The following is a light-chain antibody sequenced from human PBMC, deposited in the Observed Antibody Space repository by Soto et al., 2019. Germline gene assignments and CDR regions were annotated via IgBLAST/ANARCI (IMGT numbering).Light chain of an antibody. CDR3: QQYYNTPLT. CDR2: WVS. CDR1: QSIMFSSSNKNY. Sequence: DIVMTQSPDSLAVSLGERATINCKASQSIMFSSSNKNYLAWYQQKPGQPPKLLIYWVSTRESGVPDRFNGSGSGTDFTLTISSLQAEDVAVYYCQQYYNTPLTFGGGTKVEIK. V-gene: IGKV4-1*01. J-gene: IGKJ4*01.